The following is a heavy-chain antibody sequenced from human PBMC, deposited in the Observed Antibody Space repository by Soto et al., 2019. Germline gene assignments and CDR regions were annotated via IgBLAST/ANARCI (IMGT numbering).Heavy chain of an antibody. Sequence: ASVKVSCKVSGYTLTELSMHWVRQAPGKGLEWMGGFDPEDGETIYARKFQGRVTMTEDTSTDTAYMELSSLRSEDTAVYYCATAPYVGYCSGGSCLGIAFDYRGQGTLVTVSS. CDR2: FDPEDGET. V-gene: IGHV1-24*01. CDR3: ATAPYVGYCSGGSCLGIAFDY. J-gene: IGHJ4*02. D-gene: IGHD2-15*01. CDR1: GYTLTELS.